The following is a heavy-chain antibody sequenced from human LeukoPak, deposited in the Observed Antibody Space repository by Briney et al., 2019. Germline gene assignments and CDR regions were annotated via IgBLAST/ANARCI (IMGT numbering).Heavy chain of an antibody. Sequence: PGESLKISCQGSGYNFPIYWIGWVRQMPGQGLEWMGIIYPDDSNTIYGPSFQGQVTISAGKSISTAYLQWSSLKASDTAMYYCARHLNPSLRSYYMDVWGKGTTVTVSS. CDR2: IYPDDSNT. V-gene: IGHV5-51*01. CDR1: GYNFPIYW. CDR3: ARHLNPSLRSYYMDV. J-gene: IGHJ6*03.